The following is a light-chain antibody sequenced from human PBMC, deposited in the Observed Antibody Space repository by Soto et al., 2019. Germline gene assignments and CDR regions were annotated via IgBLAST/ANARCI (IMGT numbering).Light chain of an antibody. CDR1: QGISSF. Sequence: DIPLTQSPSFLSASVGDRVAITCRASQGISSFLAWYQQKSGKAPKLLIYAASTLQSGVPSRFSGSGSGTEFTLTISSLQPEDFATYYCQQLNSYPYTFGQGTNLEIK. J-gene: IGKJ2*01. CDR3: QQLNSYPYT. V-gene: IGKV1-9*01. CDR2: AAS.